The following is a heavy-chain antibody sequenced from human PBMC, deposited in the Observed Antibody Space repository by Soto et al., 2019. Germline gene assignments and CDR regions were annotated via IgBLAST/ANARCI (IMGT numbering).Heavy chain of an antibody. CDR2: VYNSGST. D-gene: IGHD6-13*01. CDR3: ARYRREAVAGYTLDN. CDR1: GGSFSSNY. V-gene: IGHV4-59*01. J-gene: IGHJ4*02. Sequence: PSETLSLTCTVSGGSFSSNYWTWIRQPPGKGLEWIGYVYNSGSTNYNPSLKSRVTISEDTSKSQFSLKVNSMTAADKAVYYCARYRREAVAGYTLDNWGQGILVTVSS.